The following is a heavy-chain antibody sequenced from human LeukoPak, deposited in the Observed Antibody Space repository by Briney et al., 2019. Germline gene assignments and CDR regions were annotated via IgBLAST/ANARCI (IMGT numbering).Heavy chain of an antibody. CDR2: ISSSKTYI. CDR1: GFTFSGDS. V-gene: IGHV3-21*01. D-gene: IGHD6-13*01. CDR3: AREGQQLVLGYDY. Sequence: GGSLRRSGAASGFTFSGDSRNWVGQAPGKGVEGVSSISSSKTYIYYAHSAKARSTISRDHAKNTLYLQMTNLRSEDTAVYYCAREGQQLVLGYDYWGQGTLVTVSS. J-gene: IGHJ4*02.